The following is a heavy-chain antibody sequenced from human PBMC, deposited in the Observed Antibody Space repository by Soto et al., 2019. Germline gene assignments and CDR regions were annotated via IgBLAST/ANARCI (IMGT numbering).Heavy chain of an antibody. CDR2: ISAYNGNT. D-gene: IGHD3-9*01. CDR3: ARKGFFDCFLAF. J-gene: IGHJ4*02. Sequence: ASVKVSCKASGYTFTSYGISWVRQAPGQGLEWMGWISAYNGNTNYAQKFQGRVTMATDTSTRTAYMELNSLRSEDSAVYYCARKGFFDCFLAFGGKETPVTFPS. CDR1: GYTFTSYG. V-gene: IGHV1-18*01.